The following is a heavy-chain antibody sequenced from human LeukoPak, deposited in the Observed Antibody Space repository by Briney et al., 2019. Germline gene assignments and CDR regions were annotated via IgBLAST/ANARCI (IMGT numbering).Heavy chain of an antibody. CDR2: INPNSGGT. D-gene: IGHD2-15*01. CDR1: GYTFTGYY. Sequence: GASVKVSCKASGYTFTGYYMHWVRQAPGQGLEWMGWINPNSGGTNYAQKFQGRVTMTRDTSISTAYMELSRLRSDDTAVYYRARDLNIVVVVAATQFDPWGQGTLVTVSS. CDR3: ARDLNIVVVVAATQFDP. J-gene: IGHJ5*02. V-gene: IGHV1-2*02.